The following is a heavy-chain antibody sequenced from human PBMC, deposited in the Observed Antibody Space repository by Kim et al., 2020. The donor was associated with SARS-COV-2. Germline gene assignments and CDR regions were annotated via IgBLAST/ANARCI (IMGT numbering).Heavy chain of an antibody. D-gene: IGHD2-15*01. CDR3: STRPHTVSGADV. Sequence: GGSLRLSCEASGFTFKNAWMIWVRQAPGKGLEWVGRIKNVAEGGSTIYAAPVQGRFTISRDDVKNTLYLQMDSLKADDTALYYCSTRPHTVSGADV. J-gene: IGHJ3*01. V-gene: IGHV3-15*01. CDR1: GFTFKNAW. CDR2: IKNVAEGGST.